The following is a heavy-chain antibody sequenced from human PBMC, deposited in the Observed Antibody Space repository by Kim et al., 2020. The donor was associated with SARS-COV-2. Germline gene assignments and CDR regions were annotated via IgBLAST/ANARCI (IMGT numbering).Heavy chain of an antibody. CDR1: GFTFSAYD. D-gene: IGHD3-16*01. V-gene: IGHV3-48*02. Sequence: GGSLRLSCATSGFTFSAYDMNWVRQAPGKGLEWLSFITKSSTTIYYADSVEGRFTISRDNAKNSLFLHMNSLRDEDTALYYCVRDRMGGAFDIWGQGPMV. J-gene: IGHJ3*02. CDR2: ITKSSTTI. CDR3: VRDRMGGAFDI.